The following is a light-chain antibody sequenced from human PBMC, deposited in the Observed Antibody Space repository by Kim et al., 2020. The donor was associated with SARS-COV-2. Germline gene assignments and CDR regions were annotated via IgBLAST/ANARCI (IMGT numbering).Light chain of an antibody. J-gene: IGLJ1*01. Sequence: SYELTQPSSVSVPPGQTARITCSGDVLAKKYARWFQQKPGQAPVLVIYKDSERPSGIPERFSGSSSGTTVTLTISGAQVEDEADYYCYSAADNKGVFGTGTKVTVL. CDR2: KDS. V-gene: IGLV3-27*01. CDR3: YSAADNKGV. CDR1: VLAKKY.